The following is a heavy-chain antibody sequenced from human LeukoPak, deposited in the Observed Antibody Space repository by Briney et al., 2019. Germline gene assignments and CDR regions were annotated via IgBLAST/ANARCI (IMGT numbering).Heavy chain of an antibody. J-gene: IGHJ6*02. CDR2: INGNRDKL. V-gene: IGHV3-9*01. D-gene: IGHD3-10*01. CDR1: GFPYDEYA. CDR3: ARTTLPAAGSGSYYPTYYYYGMDV. Sequence: GGSLRLSCATSGFPYDEYAMHCVRHAPGKGLEWVAGINGNRDKLDYPASVKGRFTIFRDSAKRSLYLQMNSLRAEDTAVYYCARTTLPAAGSGSYYPTYYYYGMDVWGQGTTVTVSS.